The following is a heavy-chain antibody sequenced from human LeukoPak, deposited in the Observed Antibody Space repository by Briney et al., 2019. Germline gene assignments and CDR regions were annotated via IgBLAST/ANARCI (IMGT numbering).Heavy chain of an antibody. V-gene: IGHV3-74*01. Sequence: GGSLRLSCAASGFTFSSYWMHWVRQAPGKGLVWVSRINTDGSSTSYADSVKGRFTISRDNAKNTLFLQMNSLRAEDTAVYYCARDTGAYGMDVWGQGTTVTVSS. D-gene: IGHD1-14*01. CDR2: INTDGSST. CDR3: ARDTGAYGMDV. CDR1: GFTFSSYW. J-gene: IGHJ6*02.